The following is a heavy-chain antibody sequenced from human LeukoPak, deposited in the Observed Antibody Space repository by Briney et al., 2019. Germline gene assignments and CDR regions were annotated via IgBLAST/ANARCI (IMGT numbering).Heavy chain of an antibody. CDR3: ARDWGSSGGLGVGY. CDR1: GGSIDITNY. J-gene: IGHJ4*02. Sequence: PSGTLSLTCGVSGGSIDITNYWSWVRQAPGKGLEWIGYIYYRGSTNYNPSLKSRVTISVDTSKNQFSLKLSSVTAADTAVYYCARDWGSSGGLGVGYWGQGALVTVSS. V-gene: IGHV4-4*02. D-gene: IGHD6-19*01. CDR2: IYYRGST.